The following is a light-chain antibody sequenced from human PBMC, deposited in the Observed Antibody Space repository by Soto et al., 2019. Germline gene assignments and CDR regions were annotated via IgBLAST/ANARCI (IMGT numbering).Light chain of an antibody. CDR3: QHGA. CDR1: QSIHTW. V-gene: IGKV1-5*03. Sequence: DIQMTPSPSTLSASVGDKVTISCRASQSIHTWLAWYQQKPGKAPKLLLYTASDLQSGVPSRFSGSGSETEFTLTITSLQPDDFATYYCQHGAFGQGTRVEMK. CDR2: TAS. J-gene: IGKJ1*01.